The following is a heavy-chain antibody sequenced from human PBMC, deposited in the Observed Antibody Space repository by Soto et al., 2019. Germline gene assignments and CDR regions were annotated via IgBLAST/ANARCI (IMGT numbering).Heavy chain of an antibody. D-gene: IGHD2-15*01. V-gene: IGHV4-30-4*01. CDR1: GDSISRFDYY. J-gene: IGHJ4*02. CDR2: ISYSGST. CDR3: ARVSWSRSPKFDY. Sequence: QVQLQESGPGLVKPSQTLSLTCSVSGDSISRFDYYWPWIRQPPGKGLEWIGYISYSGSTYYNPSLKGRLTMLVDPSKIQFSLDLRSVTAADTAVYYCARVSWSRSPKFDYWGQGTLVTVSS.